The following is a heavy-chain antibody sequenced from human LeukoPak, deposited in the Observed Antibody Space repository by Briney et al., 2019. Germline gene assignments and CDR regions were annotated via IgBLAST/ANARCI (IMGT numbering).Heavy chain of an antibody. Sequence: SVKVSCKASGYTFTGYYMHSLRPAPGQGLEWMGWINPNSGGTNYAQKFQGRVTVTRDTSISTAYMELNRLRSDDTAVYYCARDEDGMDVWGQGTTVTVSS. J-gene: IGHJ6*02. CDR3: ARDEDGMDV. CDR2: INPNSGGT. V-gene: IGHV1-2*02. CDR1: GYTFTGYY.